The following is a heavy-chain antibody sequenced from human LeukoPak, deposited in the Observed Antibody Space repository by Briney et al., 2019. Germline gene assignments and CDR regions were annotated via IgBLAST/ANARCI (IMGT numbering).Heavy chain of an antibody. CDR2: IYPGDSDT. Sequence: GESLKISCKGSGYSLTSYWIGWVRQMPGKGLEWMGIIYPGDSDTRYSPSFQGQVTISADKSISTAYLQWSSLKASDTAMYYCARLIVPAATYPGGFDYWGQGTLVTVSS. J-gene: IGHJ4*02. CDR3: ARLIVPAATYPGGFDY. V-gene: IGHV5-51*01. CDR1: GYSLTSYW. D-gene: IGHD2-2*01.